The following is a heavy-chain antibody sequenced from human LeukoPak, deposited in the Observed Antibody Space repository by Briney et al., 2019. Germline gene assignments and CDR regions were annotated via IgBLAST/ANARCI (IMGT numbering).Heavy chain of an antibody. CDR2: IYYSGST. Sequence: SSETLSLTCTVAGGSISRSSYYWGWIRQPPGKGLEWIGSIYYSGSTYYNPSLKSRLTISVDTSKHQFSLKLSSVTAADPAVYYCATESQQPNNTRFDPWGQGTLVTVSS. V-gene: IGHV4-39*02. J-gene: IGHJ5*02. CDR3: ATESQQPNNTRFDP. CDR1: GGSISRSSYY. D-gene: IGHD1/OR15-1a*01.